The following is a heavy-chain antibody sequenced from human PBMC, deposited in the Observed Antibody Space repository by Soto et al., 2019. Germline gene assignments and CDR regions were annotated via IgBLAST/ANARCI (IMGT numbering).Heavy chain of an antibody. CDR3: AKGGPSRYSHRRGFDY. CDR2: IKQDGSEK. J-gene: IGHJ4*02. V-gene: IGHV3-7*01. CDR1: GFTFSSYW. Sequence: GGSLRLSCAASGFTFSSYWMSWVRQAPGKGLEWVANIKQDGSEKYYVDSVKGRFTISRDNAKNSLYLQMNSLRAEDTAVYYCAKGGPSRYSHRRGFDYWGQGTLVTVSS. D-gene: IGHD1-26*01.